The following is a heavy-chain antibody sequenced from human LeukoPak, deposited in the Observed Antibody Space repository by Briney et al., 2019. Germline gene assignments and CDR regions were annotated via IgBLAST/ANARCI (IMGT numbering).Heavy chain of an antibody. D-gene: IGHD3-10*01. CDR1: GGSFSGDY. V-gene: IGHV4-34*01. Sequence: SETLSLTCAVYGGSFSGDYWSWIRQPPGKGLEWIGEINHSGSTNYNPSLKSRVTISVDTSKNQFSLKLSSVTAADTAVYYCARLTKNDSGSFRFGKKKRGYMDVWGKGTTVTISS. CDR2: INHSGST. CDR3: ARLTKNDSGSFRFGKKKRGYMDV. J-gene: IGHJ6*03.